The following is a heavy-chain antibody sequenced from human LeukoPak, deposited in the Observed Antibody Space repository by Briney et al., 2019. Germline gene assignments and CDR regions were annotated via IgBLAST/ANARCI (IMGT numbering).Heavy chain of an antibody. CDR1: GFTFSSYA. CDR2: IKQDGSEK. CDR3: AREYCSGGSCYKGGIDY. Sequence: QPGGSLRLSCAASGFTFSSYAMSWVRQAPGKGLEWVANIKQDGSEKFYVDSVKGRFTISRDNAKNSLYLQMNSLRAEDTAVYYCAREYCSGGSCYKGGIDYWGQGTLVTVSS. J-gene: IGHJ4*02. V-gene: IGHV3-7*03. D-gene: IGHD2-15*01.